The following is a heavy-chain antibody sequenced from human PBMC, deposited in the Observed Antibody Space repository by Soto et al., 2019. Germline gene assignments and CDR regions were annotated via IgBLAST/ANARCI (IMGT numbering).Heavy chain of an antibody. CDR2: ITGSGGST. J-gene: IGHJ3*02. CDR3: AKCMQVFWNQGPFQT. D-gene: IGHD2-8*01. CDR1: GFTFSSFS. V-gene: IGHV3-23*01. Sequence: GGSLRLSCVASGFTFSSFSMSWVRQAPGKGLEWVSHITGSGGSTSYADSVKCRFTISRDTSRNILYLQMNSLGADDTAVYYCAKCMQVFWNQGPFQTWGQGPVVTVS.